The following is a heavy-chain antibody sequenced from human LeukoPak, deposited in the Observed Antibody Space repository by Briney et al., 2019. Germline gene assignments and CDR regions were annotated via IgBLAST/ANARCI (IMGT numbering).Heavy chain of an antibody. CDR2: MYYSGSI. D-gene: IGHD3-9*01. Sequence: PSETLSLTCTVSGGSISSYYWSWVRLPPGKGLEWIGYMYYSGSINYNPSLKSRVTMSGDTSKNQFSLRLTSVTAADTAVYYCARVDCLTGPPNWFDPWGQGTLVTVSS. V-gene: IGHV4-59*01. J-gene: IGHJ5*02. CDR3: ARVDCLTGPPNWFDP. CDR1: GGSISSYY.